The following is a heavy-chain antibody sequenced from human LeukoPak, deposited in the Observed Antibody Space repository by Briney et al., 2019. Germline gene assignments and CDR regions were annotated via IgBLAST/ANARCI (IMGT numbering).Heavy chain of an antibody. V-gene: IGHV3-23*01. D-gene: IGHD6-6*01. CDR1: GFTFSSYG. J-gene: IGHJ5*02. CDR3: AGVPWFDP. CDR2: ISGSGGST. Sequence: PGGSLRLSCAASGFTFSSYGMSWVRQAPGKGLEWVSAISGSGGSTYYADSVKGRFTISRDNSKNTVYLKMNSLRAEDTAVYYCAGVPWFDPWGQGTLVTVSS.